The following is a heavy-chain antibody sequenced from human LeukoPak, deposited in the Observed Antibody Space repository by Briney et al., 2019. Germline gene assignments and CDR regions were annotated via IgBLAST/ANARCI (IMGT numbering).Heavy chain of an antibody. CDR3: ASSGRYSVGMDV. CDR1: GFTFSSYS. Sequence: GGSLRLSCAASGFTFSSYSMNWVRQAPGKGLEWVSSISSSSYIYYADSVKGRFTISRDNAKNSLYLQMNSLRAEDTAVYYCASSGRYSVGMDVWGKGTTVTVSS. CDR2: ISSSSYI. V-gene: IGHV3-21*01. D-gene: IGHD5-18*01. J-gene: IGHJ6*04.